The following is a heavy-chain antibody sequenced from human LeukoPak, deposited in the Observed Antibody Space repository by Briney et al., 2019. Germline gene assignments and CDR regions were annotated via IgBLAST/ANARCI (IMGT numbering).Heavy chain of an antibody. D-gene: IGHD3-22*01. V-gene: IGHV3-23*01. CDR2: ISGGGGST. CDR1: GFTFGSYA. J-gene: IGHJ4*02. Sequence: GGSLRLSCAASGFTFGSYAMSWVRQAPGKGLEWVSAISGGGGSTYYADSVKGRFTISRDNSKYTLYLQMNSLRAEDTAVYSCAKDQYYDSRGYYHDWGQGTLVTVSS. CDR3: AKDQYYDSRGYYHD.